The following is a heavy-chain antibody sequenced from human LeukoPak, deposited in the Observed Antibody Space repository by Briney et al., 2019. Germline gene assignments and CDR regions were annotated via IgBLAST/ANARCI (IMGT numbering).Heavy chain of an antibody. D-gene: IGHD4-11*01. CDR2: IYYSGST. V-gene: IGHV4-30-4*01. CDR3: ARDNDYWNYFYMDV. J-gene: IGHJ6*03. Sequence: PSETLSLTCTVSGGSISSGDYYWSWIRQPPGKGLEWIGYIYYSGSTYYNPSLKSRVTISLDTSKSQFSLNLTSATAADTAVYYCARDNDYWNYFYMDVWGKGTAVSVSS. CDR1: GGSISSGDYY.